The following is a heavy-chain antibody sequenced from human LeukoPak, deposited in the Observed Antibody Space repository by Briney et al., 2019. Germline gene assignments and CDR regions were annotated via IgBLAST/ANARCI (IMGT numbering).Heavy chain of an antibody. CDR3: ARDPPDQKVDYYMDV. V-gene: IGHV3-48*04. Sequence: GGSLRLSCAASGFTFSSYSMNWVRQAPGKGLEWVSYISSSSSTIYYADSVKGRFTISRDNAKNSLYLQMNSLRAEDTAVYYCARDPPDQKVDYYMDVRGKGTTVTVSS. J-gene: IGHJ6*03. D-gene: IGHD1-14*01. CDR1: GFTFSSYS. CDR2: ISSSSSTI.